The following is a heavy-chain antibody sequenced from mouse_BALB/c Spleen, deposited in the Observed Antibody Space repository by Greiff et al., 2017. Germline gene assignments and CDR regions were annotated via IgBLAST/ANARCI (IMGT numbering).Heavy chain of an antibody. CDR1: GYAFTNYL. CDR3: ARSVNDYVPYYYAMDY. V-gene: IGHV1-54*01. Sequence: QVQLQQSGAELVRPGTSVKVSCKASGYAFTNYLIEWVKQRPGQGLEWIGVINPGSGGTNYNEKFKGKATLTADKSSSTAYMQLSSLTSDDSAVYFCARSVNDYVPYYYAMDYWGQGTSVTVSS. J-gene: IGHJ4*01. CDR2: INPGSGGT. D-gene: IGHD2-4*01.